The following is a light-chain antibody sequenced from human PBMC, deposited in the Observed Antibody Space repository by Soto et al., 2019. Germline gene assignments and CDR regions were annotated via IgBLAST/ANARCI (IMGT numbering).Light chain of an antibody. CDR2: GAS. J-gene: IGKJ5*01. CDR1: QSVSSTH. CDR3: QQYSSSIT. Sequence: EIVLTQSPGTLSLSPGEGAILSCRASQSVSSTHLAWYQQKPGQAPRLLIYGASSRAAGIPDRFSGSGSGTDFTLTISRLEPEDFAVYYCQQYSSSITFGQGTRLEIK. V-gene: IGKV3-20*01.